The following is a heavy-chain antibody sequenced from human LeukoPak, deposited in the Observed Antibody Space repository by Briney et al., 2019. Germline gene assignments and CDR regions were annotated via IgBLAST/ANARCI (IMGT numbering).Heavy chain of an antibody. CDR2: FDPEDGET. V-gene: IGHV1-24*01. J-gene: IGHJ4*02. D-gene: IGHD3-10*01. CDR1: GYTLTELS. Sequence: ASVKVSCKVSGYTLTELSMHWVRQAPGKGLEWMGGFDPEDGETIYAQKFQGRVTMTEDTSTGTAYMELSSLRSEDTAVYYCATPLWFGELSPRFDYWGQGTLVTVSS. CDR3: ATPLWFGELSPRFDY.